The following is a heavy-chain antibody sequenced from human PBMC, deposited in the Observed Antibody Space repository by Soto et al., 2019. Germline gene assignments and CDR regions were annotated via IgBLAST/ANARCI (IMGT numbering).Heavy chain of an antibody. CDR1: GGSISNYY. V-gene: IGHV4-59*01. Sequence: PSETLSLTCTVSGGSISNYYWYWIRQPPGKGLEWIAYIYYSGSTNYNPSLKSRVTISVDTSKNQFSLNLTSVTAADTAVYYCARGGMGPLFEALDYWGQGTLVTVS. D-gene: IGHD2-8*01. CDR2: IYYSGST. J-gene: IGHJ4*02. CDR3: ARGGMGPLFEALDY.